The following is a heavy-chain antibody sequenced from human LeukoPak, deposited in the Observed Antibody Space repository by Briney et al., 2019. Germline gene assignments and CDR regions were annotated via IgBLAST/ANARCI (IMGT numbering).Heavy chain of an antibody. CDR2: ISGSGGST. V-gene: IGHV3-23*01. CDR1: GFTFSSYA. CDR3: AKDCGAQPYSYGYSFDY. J-gene: IGHJ4*02. Sequence: GGSLRLSCAASGFTFSSYAMSWVRQAPGKGLEWVSAISGSGGSTYYADFVKGRFTISRDNSKNTLYLQMNSLRAEDTAVYYCAKDCGAQPYSYGYSFDYWGQGTLVTVSS. D-gene: IGHD5-18*01.